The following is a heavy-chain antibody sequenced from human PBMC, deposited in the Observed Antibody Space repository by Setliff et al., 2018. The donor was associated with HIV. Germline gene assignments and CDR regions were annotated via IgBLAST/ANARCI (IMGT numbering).Heavy chain of an antibody. D-gene: IGHD2-15*01. CDR3: ARDSRYCSGGSCYLLLDY. CDR2: INWNGGST. V-gene: IGHV3-20*04. Sequence: ETLRLSCVASGFSFDDYGMSWVRQAPGKGLEWVSGINWNGGSTGYADSVKGRFTISRDNAKNSLYLQMNSLRDEDTALYYCARDSRYCSGGSCYLLLDYWGQGTLVTVSS. CDR1: GFSFDDYG. J-gene: IGHJ4*02.